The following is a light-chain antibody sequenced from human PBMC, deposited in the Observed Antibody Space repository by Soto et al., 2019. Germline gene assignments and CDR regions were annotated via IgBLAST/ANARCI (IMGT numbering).Light chain of an antibody. CDR2: AAS. J-gene: IGKJ1*01. V-gene: IGKV1-39*01. Sequence: DIQMTQSPSSLSASVGDRVTITCRASQTISNYLNWYQHKPGRAPKVLIYAASTLESGVPSRFRGSGSGTDFTLTITSLQPEDFATYHCQQSYSMPRTFGQGTKVDIK. CDR1: QTISNY. CDR3: QQSYSMPRT.